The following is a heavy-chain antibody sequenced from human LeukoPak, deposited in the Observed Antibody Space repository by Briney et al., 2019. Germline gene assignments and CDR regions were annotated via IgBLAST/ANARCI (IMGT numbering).Heavy chain of an antibody. J-gene: IGHJ4*02. V-gene: IGHV1-69*06. CDR2: IIPIFGTA. CDR1: GGTFSSYA. Sequence: SVKVSCKASGGTFSSYAISWVRQAPGQGLEWMGGIIPIFGTANYAQKFQGRVTITADKSTSTAYMELSSLRSEDTAVYYCARSGLRYFDWFPAYYFDYWGQGTLVTVSS. CDR3: ARSGLRYFDWFPAYYFDY. D-gene: IGHD3-9*01.